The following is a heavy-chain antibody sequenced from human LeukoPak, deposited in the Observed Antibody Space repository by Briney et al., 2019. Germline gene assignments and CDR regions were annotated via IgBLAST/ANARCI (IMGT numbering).Heavy chain of an antibody. Sequence: ASVTVSCTASGYTFSSYGINWGRQAPGQGLEWMGWISSYSGNINYAQKLQGRVTMTTDTSTSTAYMELRSLRSDDTAVYYCARDESGPFDYWGQGTLVTVSS. D-gene: IGHD1-26*01. V-gene: IGHV1-18*01. CDR3: ARDESGPFDY. CDR2: ISSYSGNI. CDR1: GYTFSSYG. J-gene: IGHJ4*02.